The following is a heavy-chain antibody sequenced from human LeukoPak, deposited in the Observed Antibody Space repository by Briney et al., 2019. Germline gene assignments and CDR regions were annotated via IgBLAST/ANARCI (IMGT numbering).Heavy chain of an antibody. Sequence: PGGTLRLSCAASGFTFSSYAMNWVRQAPGKGLEWVAFIRYDGSNKYYADSVKGRFTISRDNSKNTLYLQMNSLRAEDTAVYYCARVLLWFGDATHYYFDYWGQGTLVTVSS. CDR3: ARVLLWFGDATHYYFDY. V-gene: IGHV3-30*02. D-gene: IGHD3-10*01. CDR2: IRYDGSNK. CDR1: GFTFSSYA. J-gene: IGHJ4*02.